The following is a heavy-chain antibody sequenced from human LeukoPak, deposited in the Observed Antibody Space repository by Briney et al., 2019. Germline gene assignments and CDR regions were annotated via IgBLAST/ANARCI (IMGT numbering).Heavy chain of an antibody. D-gene: IGHD1-1*01. CDR3: AKDPVQLERRGAFDI. CDR2: ISGSGGST. CDR1: GFTFSSYA. J-gene: IGHJ3*02. V-gene: IGHV3-23*01. Sequence: GGSLRLSCAASGFTFSSYAMSSVRQAPGKGLEWVSDISGSGGSTYYADSVKGRFTISRDNSKNTLYLQMNSLRAEDTAVYYCAKDPVQLERRGAFDIWGQGTMVTVSS.